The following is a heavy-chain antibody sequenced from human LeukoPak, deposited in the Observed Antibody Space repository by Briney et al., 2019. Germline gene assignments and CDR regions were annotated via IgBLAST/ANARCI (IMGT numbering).Heavy chain of an antibody. Sequence: ASVKVCCKASGYTFTGYYIHWVRQAPGQGLEWMGWISAYNGNTNYAQKLQGRVTMTTDTSTSTAYMELRSLRSDDTAVYYCAREAYYDSSGTSGYYYGMDVWGQGTTVTVSS. D-gene: IGHD3-22*01. CDR1: GYTFTGYY. CDR3: AREAYYDSSGTSGYYYGMDV. V-gene: IGHV1-18*04. J-gene: IGHJ6*02. CDR2: ISAYNGNT.